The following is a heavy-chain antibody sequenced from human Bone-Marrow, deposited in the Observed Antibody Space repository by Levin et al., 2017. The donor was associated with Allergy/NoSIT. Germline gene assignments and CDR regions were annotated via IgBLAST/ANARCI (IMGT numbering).Heavy chain of an antibody. J-gene: IGHJ6*02. V-gene: IGHV3-21*01. D-gene: IGHD2-15*01. CDR3: ARDLDIVVVVDATSHDSYYGMDV. CDR2: ITKTGSHI. Sequence: PSETLSLTCAASGFTLSPYSMNWVRQAPGKGLEWVASITKTGSHIHYADSVKGRFTISRDNAENSVHLQMNSLRVEDTAVYYCARDLDIVVVVDATSHDSYYGMDVWGQGTTVIVSS. CDR1: GFTLSPYS.